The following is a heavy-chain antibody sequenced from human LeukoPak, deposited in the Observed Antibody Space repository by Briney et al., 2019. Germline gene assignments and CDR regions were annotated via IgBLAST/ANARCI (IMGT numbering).Heavy chain of an antibody. D-gene: IGHD2-2*01. Sequence: SETLSLTCTVSGGSISSYYWSWIRQPAGKGLEWIGRIYTSGSTNYNPSLKSRGTMSVDTSTTQFSLKLTSVTAADTAVYYCAREINNLGYCSSTSCYHDYWGQGTLVTVSS. V-gene: IGHV4-4*07. CDR3: AREINNLGYCSSTSCYHDY. CDR2: IYTSGST. CDR1: GGSISSYY. J-gene: IGHJ4*02.